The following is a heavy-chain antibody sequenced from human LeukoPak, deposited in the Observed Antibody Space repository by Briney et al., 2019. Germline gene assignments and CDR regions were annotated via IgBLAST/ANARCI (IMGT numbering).Heavy chain of an antibody. J-gene: IGHJ5*02. CDR3: ARGAGWELREDWFDP. CDR1: GYTFTSYD. CDR2: MNPNSGNT. V-gene: IGHV1-8*01. D-gene: IGHD1-26*01. Sequence: GASVKVSCKASGYTFTSYDINWVRRATGQGLEWMGWMNPNSGNTGYAQKFQGRVTMTRNTSISTAYMELSSLRSEDTAVYYCARGAGWELREDWFDPWGQGTLVTVSS.